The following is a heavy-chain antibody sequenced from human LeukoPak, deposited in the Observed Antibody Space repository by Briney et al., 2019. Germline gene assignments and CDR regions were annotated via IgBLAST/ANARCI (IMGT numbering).Heavy chain of an antibody. Sequence: SETLSLTCTVSGGSISSYYWSWIRQPPGKGLEWIGYIHYSGSTNYNPSLKSRVTISVDTSKNQFSLKLSSVTAADTAVHYCARAKPSGWFDYWGQGTLVTVSS. CDR2: IHYSGST. J-gene: IGHJ4*02. CDR3: ARAKPSGWFDY. V-gene: IGHV4-59*01. CDR1: GGSISSYY. D-gene: IGHD6-19*01.